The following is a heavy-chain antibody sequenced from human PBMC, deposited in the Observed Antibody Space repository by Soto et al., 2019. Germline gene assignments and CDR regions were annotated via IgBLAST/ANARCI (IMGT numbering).Heavy chain of an antibody. CDR3: ARAAGRMTFYYYGMDV. CDR2: MKPGSGDT. CDR1: GYSFTNND. Sequence: ASVKVSCKASGYSFTNNDVSWVRQATGQGLEWRGWMKPGSGDTGYAQKFQGRVTMTRDISISTAYMELSSLRSEDTAVYYCARAAGRMTFYYYGMDVWGQ. J-gene: IGHJ6*02. D-gene: IGHD2-15*01. V-gene: IGHV1-8*01.